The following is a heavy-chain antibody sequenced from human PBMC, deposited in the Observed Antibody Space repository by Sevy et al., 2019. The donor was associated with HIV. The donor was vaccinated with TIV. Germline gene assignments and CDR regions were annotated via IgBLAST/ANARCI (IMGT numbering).Heavy chain of an antibody. CDR2: ISSSGSTI. CDR1: GFTFSSYE. Sequence: GESLKISCAASGFTFSSYEMNWVRQAPGKGLEWVSYISSSGSTIYYADSVKGRFTISRDNAKNSLYLQMNSLRAEDTAVYYCARAGFCSSTSCYFPYYYYGMDVWGQGTTVTVSS. CDR3: ARAGFCSSTSCYFPYYYYGMDV. J-gene: IGHJ6*02. V-gene: IGHV3-48*03. D-gene: IGHD2-2*01.